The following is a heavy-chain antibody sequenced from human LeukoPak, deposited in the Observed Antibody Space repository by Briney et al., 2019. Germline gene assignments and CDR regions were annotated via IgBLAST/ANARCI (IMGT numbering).Heavy chain of an antibody. V-gene: IGHV3-20*04. CDR1: GFTFDDYG. Sequence: PGGSLRLSCAASGFTFDDYGMSWVRQAPGKGLEWVSGINWNGGSTGYADSVKGRFTISRDNAKNSLYLQMNSLRAEDTAVYFCARDGSYGSGTYFGFDIWGHTIMVTVSS. D-gene: IGHD3-10*01. J-gene: IGHJ3*02. CDR2: INWNGGST. CDR3: ARDGSYGSGTYFGFDI.